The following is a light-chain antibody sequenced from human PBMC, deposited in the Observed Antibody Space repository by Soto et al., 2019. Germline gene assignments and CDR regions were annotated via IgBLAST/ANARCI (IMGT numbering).Light chain of an antibody. CDR3: QQRNSWPLT. Sequence: EIVLTQSPGTLSLSPGARAPLSCRASQSVRSNFLAWYQQKPGQAPRLLIYGASNRATGIPDRFSGSGSGTDFTLTISSLEPEDFAFYYCQQRNSWPLTFGGGTKVDI. V-gene: IGKV3D-20*02. CDR1: QSVRSNF. J-gene: IGKJ4*01. CDR2: GAS.